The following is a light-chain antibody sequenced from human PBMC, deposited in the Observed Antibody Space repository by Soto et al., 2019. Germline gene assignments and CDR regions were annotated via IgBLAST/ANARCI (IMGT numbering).Light chain of an antibody. J-gene: IGLJ1*01. V-gene: IGLV2-14*01. Sequence: QSALTQPASVSGSPGQSITISCTGTSSYVGGYNYVYWYQQHPGKAPKLMIYDVSNRPSGVSNRFSGSKSGNTASLTISVLQAEDEADYYCSSYTSSSTPYVFGTGTKVTVL. CDR2: DVS. CDR1: SSYVGGYNY. CDR3: SSYTSSSTPYV.